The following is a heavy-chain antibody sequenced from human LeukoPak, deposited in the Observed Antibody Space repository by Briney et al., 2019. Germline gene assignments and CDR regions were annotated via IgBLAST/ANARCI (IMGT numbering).Heavy chain of an antibody. D-gene: IGHD2-2*01. CDR3: ARDSWDIVVVLAARMYYYYGMDV. V-gene: IGHV4-4*07. CDR1: GGSISSYY. CDR2: IYTSGST. J-gene: IGHJ6*02. Sequence: PSETLSLTCTVSGGSISSYYWSWIRQPAGKGLEWIGRIYTSGSTNYNPSLKSRVTMSVDTSKNQFSLKLSSVTAADTAVYYCARDSWDIVVVLAARMYYYYGMDVWGQGTTVTVSS.